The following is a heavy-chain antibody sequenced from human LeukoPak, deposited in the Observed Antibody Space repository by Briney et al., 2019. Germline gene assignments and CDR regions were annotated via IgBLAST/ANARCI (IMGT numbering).Heavy chain of an antibody. J-gene: IGHJ5*02. Sequence: GGSLRLSCAASGFTFSSYEMNWVRQAPGKGLEWVSYISSSGSTIYYADSVKGRFTISRDNAKNSLYLQMNSLRAEDTAVYYCATYSSGIAAEAWQPWGQGTLSPSPQ. V-gene: IGHV3-48*03. CDR2: ISSSGSTI. CDR3: ATYSSGIAAEAWQP. CDR1: GFTFSSYE. D-gene: IGHD6-13*01.